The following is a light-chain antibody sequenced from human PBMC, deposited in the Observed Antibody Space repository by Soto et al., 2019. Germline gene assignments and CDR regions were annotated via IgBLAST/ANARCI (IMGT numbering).Light chain of an antibody. CDR1: QDITNS. Sequence: DIQMTQSPSSLSASVGGRVTITCRASQDITNSLAWFQQKPGKAPKSLIYGASSLETGVPSRFSGSGSGTEFTLIISSLQPDDFAVYYCQQRINWPLTFGGGTKVDIK. J-gene: IGKJ4*01. CDR3: QQRINWPLT. CDR2: GAS. V-gene: IGKV1-16*01.